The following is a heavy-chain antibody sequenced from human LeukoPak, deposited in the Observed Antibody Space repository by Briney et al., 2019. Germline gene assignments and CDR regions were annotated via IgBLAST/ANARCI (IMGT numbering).Heavy chain of an antibody. CDR3: AREGEQQLTMDV. D-gene: IGHD6-13*01. V-gene: IGHV4-39*02. J-gene: IGHJ6*04. CDR1: GGSISSSSYY. CDR2: IYYSGST. Sequence: SETLSLTCTVSGGSISSSSYYWGWIRQPPGKGLEWIGSIYYSGSTYYNPSLKSRVTISVDTSKNQFSLKLSSVTAADTAVYYCAREGEQQLTMDVWGKGTTVTVSS.